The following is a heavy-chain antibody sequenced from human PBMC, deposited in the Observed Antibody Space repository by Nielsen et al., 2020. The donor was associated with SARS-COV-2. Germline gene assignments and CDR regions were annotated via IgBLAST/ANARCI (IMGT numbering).Heavy chain of an antibody. Sequence: GESLKISCAASGFTFSSYGMHWVRQAPGKGLEWVAFIRYDGSNKYYADSVKGRFTISRDNSKNTLYLQMDSLKTEDTAVYYCTTGGLTMVRGVIQYWGQGTLVAVSS. CDR1: GFTFSSYG. CDR3: TTGGLTMVRGVIQY. V-gene: IGHV3-30*02. CDR2: IRYDGSNK. J-gene: IGHJ4*02. D-gene: IGHD3-10*01.